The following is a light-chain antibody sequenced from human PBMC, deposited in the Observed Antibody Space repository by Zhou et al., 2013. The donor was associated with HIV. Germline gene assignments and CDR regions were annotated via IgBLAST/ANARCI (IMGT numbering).Light chain of an antibody. CDR2: GAF. Sequence: TVLTQSPDTLSLSPGERATLSCRAGQSVSSNFLAWYQQKPGQAPRLLIYGAFTRATGIPARFSGSGSGTEFTLTISTMQSEDFAVYYCQQYNNWPPWTFGQGTKVEMK. CDR3: QQYNNWPPWT. CDR1: QSVSSN. V-gene: IGKV3-15*01. J-gene: IGKJ1*01.